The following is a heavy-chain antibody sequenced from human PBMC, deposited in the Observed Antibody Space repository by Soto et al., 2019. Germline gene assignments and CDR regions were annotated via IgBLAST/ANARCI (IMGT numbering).Heavy chain of an antibody. V-gene: IGHV1-69*02. CDR2: IIPILGIA. CDR3: ARGSSGYLFDY. Sequence: QVQLVQSGAEVKKHGSSVKVSCKASGGTFSSYTISWVRQAPGQGLEWMGRIIPILGIANYAQKFQGRVTITADKSTSTAYMELSSLRSEDTAVYYCARGSSGYLFDYWGQGTLVTVSS. D-gene: IGHD5-12*01. J-gene: IGHJ4*02. CDR1: GGTFSSYT.